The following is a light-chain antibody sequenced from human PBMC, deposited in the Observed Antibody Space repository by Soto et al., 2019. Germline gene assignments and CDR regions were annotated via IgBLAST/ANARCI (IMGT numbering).Light chain of an antibody. CDR3: QQYVRSVMYT. J-gene: IGKJ2*01. V-gene: IGKV3-20*01. CDR1: QRVSSSY. CDR2: GAS. Sequence: EVVLTQSPGTLSLSPGERATLSCRASQRVSSSYLAWYQQKPGQAPRLLIYGASSRATGIPDRFSGSGSGTDFTLTISRLEPEDFALYYCQQYVRSVMYTFGQGTKVEIK.